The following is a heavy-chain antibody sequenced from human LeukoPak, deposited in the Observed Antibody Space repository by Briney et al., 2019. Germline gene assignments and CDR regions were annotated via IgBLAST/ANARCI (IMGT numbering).Heavy chain of an antibody. CDR1: GFTFSSYG. V-gene: IGHV3-30*18. Sequence: PGRSLRLSCAASGFTFSSYGMHWVRQAPGKGLEWVAVISYDGSNKYYADSVKGRFTISRDNSKNTLYLQMNSLRAEDTAVYYCAKPYPYDFWSGPYMDVWGKGTTVTVSS. CDR3: AKPYPYDFWSGPYMDV. D-gene: IGHD3-3*01. J-gene: IGHJ6*03. CDR2: ISYDGSNK.